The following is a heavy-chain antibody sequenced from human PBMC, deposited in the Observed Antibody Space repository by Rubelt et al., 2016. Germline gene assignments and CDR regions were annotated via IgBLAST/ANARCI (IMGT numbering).Heavy chain of an antibody. V-gene: IGHV1-2*02. Sequence: QVQLVQSGAEVKKPGSSVKVSCKASGGTFSSYAISWVRQPPGQGLEWMAWINPNSGVTNYAQKFQGRVALTRDTSISTVSMELSRLTSYDTAVYYCVRENWYYDNWGQGTLVTFSS. J-gene: IGHJ4*02. CDR2: INPNSGVT. CDR1: GGTFSSYA. CDR3: VRENWYYDN. D-gene: IGHD1-7*01.